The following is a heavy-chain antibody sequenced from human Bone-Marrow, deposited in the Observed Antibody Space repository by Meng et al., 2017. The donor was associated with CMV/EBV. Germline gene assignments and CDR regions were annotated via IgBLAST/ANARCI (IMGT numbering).Heavy chain of an antibody. CDR3: AKEGGY. D-gene: IGHD3-16*01. CDR1: GFNFIDFE. J-gene: IGHJ4*02. V-gene: IGHV3-20*04. Sequence: GGSLRLSCAGAGFNFIDFELAWVRQRPGKGLEWVAAINWDGGSTVYVDSVKGRFAISRDNAKNLLYLQMNSLRPEDTALYYCAKEGGYWGQGTLVTVSS. CDR2: INWDGGST.